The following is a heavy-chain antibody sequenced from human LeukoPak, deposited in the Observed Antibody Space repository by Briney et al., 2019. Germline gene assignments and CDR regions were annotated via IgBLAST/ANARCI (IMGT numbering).Heavy chain of an antibody. D-gene: IGHD1-26*01. J-gene: IGHJ2*01. CDR3: ARDLLYSGSYSWYFDL. CDR2: IYYDGSNK. CDR1: GFTFSRNG. Sequence: SRGSLRLSCAASGFTFSRNGMHWVRQAPGKGLEWVALIYYDGSNKYYVDSVKGRFTISRDNSKNMLYLQMNSLRAEDTAVYYCARDLLYSGSYSWYFDLWGRGIPVTVSS. V-gene: IGHV3-33*01.